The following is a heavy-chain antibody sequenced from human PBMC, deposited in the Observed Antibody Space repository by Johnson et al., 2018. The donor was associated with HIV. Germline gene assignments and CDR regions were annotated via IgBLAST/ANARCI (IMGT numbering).Heavy chain of an antibody. D-gene: IGHD6-13*01. CDR1: GFTFSDHY. J-gene: IGHJ3*02. V-gene: IGHV3-30-3*01. Sequence: VQLVESGGGLIQPGGSLRLSCAASGFTFSDHYMDWVRQAPGKGLEWVAVISDDGSNKYYGDSVKGRFTISRDNAKNSLYLQMNSLRAEDTAVYYCAREGGIAAAGTDAFDIWGQGTMVTVSS. CDR3: AREGGIAAAGTDAFDI. CDR2: ISDDGSNK.